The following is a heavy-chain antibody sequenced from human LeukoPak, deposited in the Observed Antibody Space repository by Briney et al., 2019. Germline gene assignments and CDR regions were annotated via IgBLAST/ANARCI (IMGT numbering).Heavy chain of an antibody. Sequence: GGSLRLSCAASGFTFSSYEMKWVRQAPGKGLEWVSYITSSGSTKYYADSVKGRFTISRDNAKNSFYLQMNSLRAEDTAVYYCARGRGHDFWSGYPLEYWGQGTLLSVSS. CDR3: ARGRGHDFWSGYPLEY. CDR2: ITSSGSTK. V-gene: IGHV3-48*03. CDR1: GFTFSSYE. D-gene: IGHD3-3*01. J-gene: IGHJ4*02.